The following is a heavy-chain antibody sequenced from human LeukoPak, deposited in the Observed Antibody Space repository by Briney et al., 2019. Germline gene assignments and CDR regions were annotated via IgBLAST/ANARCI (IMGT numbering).Heavy chain of an antibody. CDR3: ARQPDTYYYDSSGSLSGY. CDR2: INPNSGGT. V-gene: IGHV1-2*06. CDR1: AYTFTGYY. D-gene: IGHD3-22*01. Sequence: ASVKVSCKASAYTFTGYYMHWVRQAPGQGLQCMLRINPNSGGTNYSQKFQGRVTMTTDTSISPAYIALSRLRSDDTAVYYCARQPDTYYYDSSGSLSGYWGQGTLVTVSS. J-gene: IGHJ4*02.